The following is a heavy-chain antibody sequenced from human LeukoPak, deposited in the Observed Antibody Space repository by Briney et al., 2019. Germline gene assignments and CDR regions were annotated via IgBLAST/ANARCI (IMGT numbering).Heavy chain of an antibody. V-gene: IGHV3-74*01. D-gene: IGHD2-8*02. CDR2: IKGDGSTT. J-gene: IGHJ5*02. CDR3: ARDPYCTGGNCYSFDP. Sequence: GGSLRLSCAASGFTFSSYWMHWVRQAPGKGLVWVSRIKGDGSTTSHADSVKGRFIISRDNAKNTLYLQMNSLRAEDTAVYYCARDPYCTGGNCYSFDPWGQGTLVTVSS. CDR1: GFTFSSYW.